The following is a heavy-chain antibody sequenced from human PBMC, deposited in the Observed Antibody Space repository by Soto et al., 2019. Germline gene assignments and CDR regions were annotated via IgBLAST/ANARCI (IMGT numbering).Heavy chain of an antibody. CDR2: ISAYNGNT. CDR3: ARVQGDYSSSGFNWFDP. CDR1: GYTFTSYG. V-gene: IGHV1-18*01. D-gene: IGHD6-13*01. Sequence: ASVKVSCKASGYTFTSYGISWVRQAPGQGLEWMGWISAYNGNTNYAQKLQGRVTMTTDTSTSTAYMELRSLRSDDTAVYYCARVQGDYSSSGFNWFDPWGPGTLVTVSS. J-gene: IGHJ5*02.